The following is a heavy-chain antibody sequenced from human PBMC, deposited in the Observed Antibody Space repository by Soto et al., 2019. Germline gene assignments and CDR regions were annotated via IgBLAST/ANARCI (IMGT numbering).Heavy chain of an antibody. CDR3: ARVAHNYYDSSGYSTTLFDY. D-gene: IGHD3-22*01. CDR2: IYYSRRP. CDR1: GYSISSGSY. Sequence: SETLSLPCAVSGYSISSGSYRGGIRPPPRKGLEWNGRIYYSRRPYCNPSLESRATISVDTSKNKFSRNQTAVTAPVTAVYYYARVAHNYYDSSGYSTTLFDYWAQGTLVTVSS. V-gene: IGHV4-38-2*01. J-gene: IGHJ4*02.